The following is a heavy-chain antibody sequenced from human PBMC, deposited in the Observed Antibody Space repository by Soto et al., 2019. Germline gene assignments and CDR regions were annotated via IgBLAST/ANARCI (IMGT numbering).Heavy chain of an antibody. D-gene: IGHD3-10*01. CDR2: VNTDNGNI. CDR1: CYIFTSYG. V-gene: IGHV1-18*01. J-gene: IGHJ6*02. Sequence: ASVKASCNASCYIFTSYGISWVRQAPGQGLQWMGWVNTDNGNIEYAQKVQGRVTMTTDTSTSTAYMELRSMRSEDTAVYYCAGIMVRGVIRPQYYYGMDVWGQGTTVPVYS. CDR3: AGIMVRGVIRPQYYYGMDV.